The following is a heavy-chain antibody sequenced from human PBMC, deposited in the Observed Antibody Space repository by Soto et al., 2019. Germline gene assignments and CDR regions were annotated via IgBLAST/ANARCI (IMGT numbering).Heavy chain of an antibody. J-gene: IGHJ5*02. V-gene: IGHV4-59*08. Sequence: SETLSLTCTVSDGSISSYYWSWIRQPPGKGLEWIGYIYYSGSTNYNPSLKSRVTISVDTSKNQFSLKLSSVTAADTAVYYCARHARKYSSQNWFDPWGQGTQVTVS. CDR1: DGSISSYY. CDR3: ARHARKYSSQNWFDP. D-gene: IGHD6-6*01. CDR2: IYYSGST.